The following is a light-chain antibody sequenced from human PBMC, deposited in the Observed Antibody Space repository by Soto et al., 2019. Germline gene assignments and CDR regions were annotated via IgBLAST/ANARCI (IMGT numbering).Light chain of an antibody. CDR2: DVS. CDR1: RSDIGAYNF. V-gene: IGLV2-14*03. Sequence: QSALPQPASVSGSPGQSITITCTGTRSDIGAYNFVSWYQQHPGEVPKLMLYDVSIRPSGVSNRFSGYKSGNTASLTISGLQAEDEADYYCTSWTTSTTMIFGGGTKLTVL. J-gene: IGLJ2*01. CDR3: TSWTTSTTMI.